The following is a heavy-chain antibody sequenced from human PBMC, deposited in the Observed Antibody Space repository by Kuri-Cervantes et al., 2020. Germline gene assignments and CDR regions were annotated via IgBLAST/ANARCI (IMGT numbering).Heavy chain of an antibody. J-gene: IGHJ5*02. Sequence: ASVKVSCKASGYTFTSYYMHWVRQAPGQGLEWMGIINPSGGSTSYAQKFQGRVTMTRDTSTSTVYMELSSLRSEDTAVYYCARALGLVLRYFDWLTGRGNWFDPWGQGTLVTVSS. CDR2: INPSGGST. D-gene: IGHD3-9*01. V-gene: IGHV1-46*01. CDR1: GYTFTSYY. CDR3: ARALGLVLRYFDWLTGRGNWFDP.